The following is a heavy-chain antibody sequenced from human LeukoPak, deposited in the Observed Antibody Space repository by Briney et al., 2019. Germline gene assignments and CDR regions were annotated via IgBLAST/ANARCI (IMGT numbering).Heavy chain of an antibody. CDR3: ARGLLWFGESIDY. D-gene: IGHD3-10*01. V-gene: IGHV1-3*01. J-gene: IGHJ4*02. Sequence: KFQDRVTFTRDTSASTAYMEPSSLRSEDTAVYYCARGLLWFGESIDYWGQGTLVTVSS.